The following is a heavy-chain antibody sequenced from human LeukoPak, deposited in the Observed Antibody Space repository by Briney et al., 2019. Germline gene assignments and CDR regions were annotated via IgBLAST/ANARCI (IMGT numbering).Heavy chain of an antibody. V-gene: IGHV4-59*06. J-gene: IGHJ4*02. CDR3: AFGGYSSYFDY. D-gene: IGHD3-16*01. CDR1: GGSISSYY. Sequence: PSETLSLTCTVSGGSISSYYWSWIRQPPGKGLEWIGYIYYSGSTYYNPSLKSRVTISVDTSKNQFSLKLSSVTAADTAVYYCAFGGYSSYFDYWGQGTLVTVSS. CDR2: IYYSGST.